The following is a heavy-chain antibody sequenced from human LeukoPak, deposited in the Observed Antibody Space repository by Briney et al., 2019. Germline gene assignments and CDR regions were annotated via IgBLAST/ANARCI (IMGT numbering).Heavy chain of an antibody. V-gene: IGHV4-59*01. Sequence: SETLSLTCTVSGGSISSSYWSWIRQPPGRGLEWIGYIYHTGSTNHNPSLKSRVAISVDTSKNQFSLKLSSVTAADTAAYYCARDRRSGWYSFDSWGQGTLVTVSS. CDR1: GGSISSSY. CDR3: ARDRRSGWYSFDS. D-gene: IGHD6-19*01. J-gene: IGHJ4*02. CDR2: IYHTGST.